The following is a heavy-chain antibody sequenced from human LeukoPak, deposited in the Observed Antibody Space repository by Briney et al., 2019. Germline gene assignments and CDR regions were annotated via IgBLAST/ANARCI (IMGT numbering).Heavy chain of an antibody. J-gene: IGHJ5*02. CDR2: INPSGGNT. D-gene: IGHD6-25*01. CDR3: ARGSAVVAGQASWFDP. V-gene: IGHV1-46*01. CDR1: GYTLTRYY. Sequence: GASVKVSCKASGYTLTRYYLHWVRQAPGQGLEWMGIINPSGGNTNYAQKLQGRVTMTRDMSTSTVYMELRSLRSEDTAVYYCARGSAVVAGQASWFDPWGQGTLVTVFS.